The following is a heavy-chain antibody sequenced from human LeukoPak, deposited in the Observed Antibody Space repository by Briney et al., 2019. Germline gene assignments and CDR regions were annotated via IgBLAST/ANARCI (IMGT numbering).Heavy chain of an antibody. CDR2: ISSSGSTI. D-gene: IGHD3-22*01. CDR1: GFTFSSYE. Sequence: PGGSLRLSCAVSGFTFSSYEMNWVRQAPGKGLEWVSYISSSGSTIYYADSVKGRFTISRDNAKNSLYLQMNSLRAEDTAVYYCARQGRYYYDSSGYYYNDAFDIWGQGTMVTVSS. CDR3: ARQGRYYYDSSGYYYNDAFDI. J-gene: IGHJ3*02. V-gene: IGHV3-48*03.